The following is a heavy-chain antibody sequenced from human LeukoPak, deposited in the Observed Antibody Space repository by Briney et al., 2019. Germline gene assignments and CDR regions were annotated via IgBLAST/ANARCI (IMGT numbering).Heavy chain of an antibody. CDR2: IYYSGST. D-gene: IGHD3-16*01. CDR3: ARASGAFRFDP. V-gene: IGHV4-59*01. J-gene: IGHJ5*02. Sequence: SETLSLTCTVSGGSISSYYWSWIRQPPGKGLEWIGYIYYSGSTNYNPSLKSRVTISVDASKNQFSLKLSSVTAADTAVYYCARASGAFRFDPWGQGTLVTVSS. CDR1: GGSISSYY.